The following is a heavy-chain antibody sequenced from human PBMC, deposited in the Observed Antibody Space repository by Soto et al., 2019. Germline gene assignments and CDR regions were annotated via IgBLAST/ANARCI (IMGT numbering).Heavy chain of an antibody. V-gene: IGHV4-34*01. J-gene: IGHJ4*02. CDR3: ARVARPSCSFGY. D-gene: IGHD2-2*01. Sequence: QVQLQQWGAGLLKPSETLSLTCAVYGGSFSGYYWSWIRQPPGKGLEWIGEINHSGSTNYNPSHKRRVTTSADTSKNQFSLKLSSVTAADTAVYSAARVARPSCSFGYWGQGTLVTVSS. CDR1: GGSFSGYY. CDR2: INHSGST.